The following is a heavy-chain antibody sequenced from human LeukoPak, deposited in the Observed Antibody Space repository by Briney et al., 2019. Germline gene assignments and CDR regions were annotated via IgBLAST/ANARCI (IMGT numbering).Heavy chain of an antibody. V-gene: IGHV4-59*01. J-gene: IGHJ3*02. CDR1: GGSISSYY. Sequence: SETLSLTCTVSGGSISSYYWSWIRQPPGKGLEWIGYIYYSGSTNYNPSLKSRVTISVDTSKNQFSLKLSSVTAADTAVYYCARDLYYDSSGYFRRFDAFDIWAKGQWSPSLQ. CDR2: IYYSGST. CDR3: ARDLYYDSSGYFRRFDAFDI. D-gene: IGHD3-22*01.